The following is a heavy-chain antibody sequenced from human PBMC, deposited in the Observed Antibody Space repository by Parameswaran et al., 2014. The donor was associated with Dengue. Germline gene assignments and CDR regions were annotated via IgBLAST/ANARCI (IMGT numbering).Heavy chain of an antibody. J-gene: IGHJ6*02. CDR2: INAANGDT. Sequence: WVRQAPGQSLEWMGWINAANGDTKFSRRFQDRVTITTDVSANTAYMELSSLRSEDTAVYYCARRGPRFLDSSGYYYYHYAMDVWGQGTTVTVSS. CDR3: ARRGPRFLDSSGYYYYHYAMDV. V-gene: IGHV1-3*01. D-gene: IGHD3-22*01.